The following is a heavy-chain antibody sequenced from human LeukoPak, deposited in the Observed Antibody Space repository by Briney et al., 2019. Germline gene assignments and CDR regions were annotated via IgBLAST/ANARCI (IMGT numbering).Heavy chain of an antibody. CDR2: INPSGGST. Sequence: ASVKASCKASGYTFTSYYMHWVRQAPGQGLEWMGIINPSGGSTSYAQKFQGRVTMTRDTSTSTVYMELSSLRSEDTAVYYCARDRITMVRGGKGWFDPWGQGTLVTVSS. CDR1: GYTFTSYY. CDR3: ARDRITMVRGGKGWFDP. J-gene: IGHJ5*02. D-gene: IGHD3-10*01. V-gene: IGHV1-46*01.